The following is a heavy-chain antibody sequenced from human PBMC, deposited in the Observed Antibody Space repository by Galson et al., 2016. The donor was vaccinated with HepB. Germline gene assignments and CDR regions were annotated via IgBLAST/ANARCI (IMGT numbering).Heavy chain of an antibody. D-gene: IGHD6-19*01. Sequence: SLRLSFSASGFIFVTCDMLWVGQATVKGLEWVSSINSAGDTDYPDSLKCRFTISRDTAKDSLYLQVNSLRAEDTAVYYCARMSSGWRGDFDYWGQGALVPVSS. J-gene: IGHJ4*02. V-gene: IGHV3-13*01. CDR1: GFIFVTCD. CDR2: INSAGDT. CDR3: ARMSSGWRGDFDY.